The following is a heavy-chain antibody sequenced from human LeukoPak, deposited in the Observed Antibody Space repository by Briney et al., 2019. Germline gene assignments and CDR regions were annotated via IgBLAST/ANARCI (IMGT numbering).Heavy chain of an antibody. CDR1: GYTFTGYY. CDR2: INPNSGGT. CDR3: ATGYYYGSGSYYPPYYYYMDV. Sequence: GASVKVSCKASGYTFTGYYMHWVRQAPGQGLGWMGWINPNSGGTNYAQKFQGRVTMTRDTSISTAYMELSRLRSDDTAVYYCATGYYYGSGSYYPPYYYYMDVWGKGTTVTVSS. J-gene: IGHJ6*03. D-gene: IGHD3-10*01. V-gene: IGHV1-2*02.